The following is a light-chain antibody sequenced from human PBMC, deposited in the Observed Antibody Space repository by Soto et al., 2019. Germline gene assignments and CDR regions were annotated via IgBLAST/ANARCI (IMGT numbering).Light chain of an antibody. J-gene: IGKJ1*01. CDR1: QTINNW. CDR3: QHYNSYPWT. V-gene: IGKV1-5*01. CDR2: HAS. Sequence: DIQMTQSPSTLSASIGDRVTITCRASQTINNWLAWYQQKPGKAPNLLIYHASNLETGVPSRFSGSAFGTEFQLTISSLQTDDFATYYCQHYNSYPWTFGQGTKVEIK.